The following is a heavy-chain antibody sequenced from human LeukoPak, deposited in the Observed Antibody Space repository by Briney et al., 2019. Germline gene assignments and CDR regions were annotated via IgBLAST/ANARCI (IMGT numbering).Heavy chain of an antibody. D-gene: IGHD2-15*01. CDR3: ASAIGYCSGGSCQYYFDY. CDR1: GYSFTSYW. V-gene: IGHV5-51*01. Sequence: GESLKISCKGSGYSFTSYWIGWVRQMPGKGLEWMGIIYPGDSDTRYSPSFQGQVTISAGKSISTAYLQWSSLEASDTAMYYCASAIGYCSGGSCQYYFDYWGQGTLVTVSS. CDR2: IYPGDSDT. J-gene: IGHJ4*02.